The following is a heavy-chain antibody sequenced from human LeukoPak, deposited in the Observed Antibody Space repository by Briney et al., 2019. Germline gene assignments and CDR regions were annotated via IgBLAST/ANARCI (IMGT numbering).Heavy chain of an antibody. CDR2: LNPDETIT. D-gene: IGHD3-16*01. Sequence: PGGSLRLSCAASGFISSDSWIHWVRQGPGGGLVWVSRLNPDETITNYADSVKGRFTISRDNAKNSVYLQMNSLRVDDTAVYYCVINLGGPLDCWGRGTLVTVSS. V-gene: IGHV3-74*01. CDR1: GFISSDSW. CDR3: VINLGGPLDC. J-gene: IGHJ4*02.